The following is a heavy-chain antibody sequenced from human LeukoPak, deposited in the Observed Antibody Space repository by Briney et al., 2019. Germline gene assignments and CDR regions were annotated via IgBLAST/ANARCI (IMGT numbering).Heavy chain of an antibody. D-gene: IGHD6-13*01. J-gene: IGHJ6*03. V-gene: IGHV4-59*01. Sequence: SETLSLTCTVSGGSISSYYWSWIRQPPGKGLEWIGYIYYSGSTNYNPSLKSQVTISVDTSKNQFSLKLSSVTAADTAVYYCARVRPRIAAAGTSYMDVWGKGTTVTVSS. CDR1: GGSISSYY. CDR3: ARVRPRIAAAGTSYMDV. CDR2: IYYSGST.